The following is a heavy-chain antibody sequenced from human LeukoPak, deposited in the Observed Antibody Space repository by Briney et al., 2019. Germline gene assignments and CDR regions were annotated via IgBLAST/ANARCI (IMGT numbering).Heavy chain of an antibody. J-gene: IGHJ3*01. CDR3: ARHGYGDYVVAFDV. V-gene: IGHV4-39*01. Sequence: SETLSLTCTVSGGXISNTIYYWGWIRQPPGKGLEWLGTAYYTGSTYYNPSLKSRVTISVGTSQNQFSLKLSSVTASDTAVYYCARHGYGDYVVAFDVWGQGTMVTVSS. CDR2: AYYTGST. D-gene: IGHD4-17*01. CDR1: GGXISNTIYY.